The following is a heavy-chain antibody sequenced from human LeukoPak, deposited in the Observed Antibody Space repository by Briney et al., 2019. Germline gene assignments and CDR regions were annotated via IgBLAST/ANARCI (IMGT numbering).Heavy chain of an antibody. D-gene: IGHD3-16*01. CDR3: ARDYDWAFDY. J-gene: IGHJ4*02. CDR2: IRSESKTI. CDR1: GFTFNSEP. Sequence: PGGSLRLSCVMSGFTFNSEPMNWVRQAPGEGLDWIAHIRSESKTIVYADSVKGRFTISRDNAKNSLSLQMNSLRAEDTAVYFCARDYDWAFDYWGQGILVTVAS. V-gene: IGHV3-48*01.